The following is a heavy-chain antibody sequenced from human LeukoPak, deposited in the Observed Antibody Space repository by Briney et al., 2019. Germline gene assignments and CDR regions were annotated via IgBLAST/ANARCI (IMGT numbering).Heavy chain of an antibody. J-gene: IGHJ4*02. CDR1: GYTFTGYY. Sequence: ASVEVSCKASGYTFTGYYMHWVRQAPGQGLEWMGWINPNSGDTNYAQNFQGRVIMTRDTSISTAYMDLSRLRSDDTAVYYCARDRETYGDCDYWGQGTLVTVSS. CDR3: ARDRETYGDCDY. CDR2: INPNSGDT. V-gene: IGHV1-2*02. D-gene: IGHD4-17*01.